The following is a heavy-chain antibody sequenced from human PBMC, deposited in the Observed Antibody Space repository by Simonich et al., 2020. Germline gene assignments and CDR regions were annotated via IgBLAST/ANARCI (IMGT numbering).Heavy chain of an antibody. Sequence: QVQLVQSGAEVKKPGASVKVSCKASGYTFTGYYMHWVRQAPGQGLEWMGRHNPSRGGTNYAQKFQGRVTMTRDTSISTAYMELSRLRSDDTAVYYCASGWDWGFSHMSDYWGQGTLVTVSS. J-gene: IGHJ4*02. V-gene: IGHV1-2*06. CDR1: GYTFTGYY. D-gene: IGHD7-27*01. CDR3: ASGWDWGFSHMSDY. CDR2: HNPSRGGT.